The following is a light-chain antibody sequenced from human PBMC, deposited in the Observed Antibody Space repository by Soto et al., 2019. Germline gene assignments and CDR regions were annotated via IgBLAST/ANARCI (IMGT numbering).Light chain of an antibody. V-gene: IGKV4-1*01. J-gene: IGKJ1*01. CDR2: WAS. CDR3: QQYYTTPVT. Sequence: DIVMTQSPDSLAVSLGERATINCKSSQSLLHLAWYQQKPGQPPKLLIYWASTRESGVPDRFSGSGSGTDFTLTISSLQAEDVARYYCQQYYTTPVTFGQGTKVEIK. CDR1: QSLLH.